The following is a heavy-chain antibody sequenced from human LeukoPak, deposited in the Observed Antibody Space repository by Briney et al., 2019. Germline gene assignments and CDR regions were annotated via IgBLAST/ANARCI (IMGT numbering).Heavy chain of an antibody. CDR2: VNPDGSRT. CDR3: SKDFGGAVDY. V-gene: IGHV3-74*01. D-gene: IGHD1-26*01. J-gene: IGHJ4*02. CDR1: GCTLSIYW. Sequence: PGGPLRLSCTASGCTLSIYWVCWVRLVPGGVVVWVSRVNPDGSRTDYAASVRGRFTISRDNAKNTLYLEMNSLRVEDTAVYYCSKDFGGAVDYWGQGTLVTVSS.